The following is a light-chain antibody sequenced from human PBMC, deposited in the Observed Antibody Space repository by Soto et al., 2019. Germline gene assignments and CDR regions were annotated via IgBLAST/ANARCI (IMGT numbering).Light chain of an antibody. CDR2: DVT. CDR1: TSDVGDYKY. J-gene: IGLJ3*02. V-gene: IGLV2-11*01. CDR3: CSYAGSYSWV. Sequence: QSALTQPRSVSGSPGQSVTISCTATTSDVGDYKYVSWYQQHPGKAPKLMIFDVTQRPSGVPDRFSGSKSGNTASLTISGLQAEDEADYYCCSYAGSYSWVFGGGTKVTVL.